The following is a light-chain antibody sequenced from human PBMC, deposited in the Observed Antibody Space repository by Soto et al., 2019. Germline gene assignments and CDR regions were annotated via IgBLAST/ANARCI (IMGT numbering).Light chain of an antibody. J-gene: IGKJ1*01. CDR1: QSVRRGY. Sequence: ELVLTQSPGTLSLSPGERATLSCRASQSVRRGYLAWYQQKPGQAPRLLIYETSSRASGISDRFSGSGSGTEFNLAISRLEPEDFAVYYCQQYGSSPWTLGQGTKVDI. CDR3: QQYGSSPWT. CDR2: ETS. V-gene: IGKV3-20*01.